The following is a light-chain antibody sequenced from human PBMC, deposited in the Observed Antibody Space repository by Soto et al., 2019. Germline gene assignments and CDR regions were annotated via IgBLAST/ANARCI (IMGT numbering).Light chain of an antibody. Sequence: DIVMTQSPDSLAVSLGERATINCKSSQSVFYTSNNKNYLAWYQQKPGQPPKLLIYWASTRESGVPDRFGGSGSEAEFTLTISGLQPGDSATYYCQQYNSYSPTFGQGTKVDIK. CDR1: QSVFYTSNNKNY. CDR2: WAS. J-gene: IGKJ1*01. V-gene: IGKV4-1*01. CDR3: QQYNSYSPT.